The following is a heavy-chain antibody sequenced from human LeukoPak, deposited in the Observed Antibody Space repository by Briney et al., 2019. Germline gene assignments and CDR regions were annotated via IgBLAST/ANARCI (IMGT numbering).Heavy chain of an antibody. CDR3: ARDLGLVGARVDY. CDR2: ISSSSTI. V-gene: IGHV3-48*02. D-gene: IGHD1-26*01. J-gene: IGHJ4*02. CDR1: GFTFSSYS. Sequence: GGSLRLSCAASGFTFSSYSMNWVRQAPGKGLEWVSYISSSSTIYYADSVKGRFTISGDNAKNSLYLQMNSLRDEDTAVYYCARDLGLVGARVDYWGQGTLVTVSS.